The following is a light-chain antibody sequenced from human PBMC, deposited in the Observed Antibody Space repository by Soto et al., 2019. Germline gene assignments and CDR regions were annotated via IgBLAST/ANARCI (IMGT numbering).Light chain of an antibody. CDR3: HQYNGWPRT. Sequence: EIVMTQSPFTLSFSQLVRSTLSVMASQNISRSLAWYQQKPGQGPSLLIYGTSTRAGGVPARFSGGGSGTEFTLTITSLQSEDFAVYYCHQYNGWPRTFGQGTKVDIK. J-gene: IGKJ1*01. V-gene: IGKV3-15*01. CDR1: QNISRS. CDR2: GTS.